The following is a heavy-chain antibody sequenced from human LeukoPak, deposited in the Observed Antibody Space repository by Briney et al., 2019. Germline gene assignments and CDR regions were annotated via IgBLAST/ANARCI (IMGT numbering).Heavy chain of an antibody. J-gene: IGHJ3*02. Sequence: SETLSLTCTVSGGSISSYYWSWIRQPPGKGLEWVGEINHSGSTNYNPSLKSRVTISVDTSKNQFSLKLSSVTAADTAVYYCARRFLTGYYRGAFDIWGQGTMVTVSS. CDR2: INHSGST. CDR1: GGSISSYY. CDR3: ARRFLTGYYRGAFDI. D-gene: IGHD3-9*01. V-gene: IGHV4-34*01.